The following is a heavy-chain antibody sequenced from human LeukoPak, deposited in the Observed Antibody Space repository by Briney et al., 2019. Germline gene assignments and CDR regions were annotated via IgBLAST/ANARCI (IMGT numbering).Heavy chain of an antibody. J-gene: IGHJ4*02. CDR1: GGSISSGGYY. D-gene: IGHD3-16*02. CDR2: IYYSGIT. CDR3: ARVREAYDYIWGSYREYYFDY. V-gene: IGHV4-31*03. Sequence: SETLSLTCTVSGGSISSGGYYWSWIRQHPGKGLEWIGYIYYSGITYYNPSLKSRVTISVDTSKNQFSLKLSSVTAADTAVYYCARVREAYDYIWGSYREYYFDYWGQGTLVTVSS.